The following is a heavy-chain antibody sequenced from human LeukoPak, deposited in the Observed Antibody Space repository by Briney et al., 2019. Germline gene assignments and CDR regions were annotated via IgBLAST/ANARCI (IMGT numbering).Heavy chain of an antibody. CDR1: GFTFSIYA. Sequence: GGSLRLSCAASGFTFSIYAMSWVRQAPGKGLQWVSSITSRGESTWYVDSVKGRFTITRDNSENTLYLQMHSLRAEDTAVYYCARDRPNYYGSDGHYYRRDGDYWGRGTLVTVSS. J-gene: IGHJ4*02. V-gene: IGHV3-23*01. D-gene: IGHD3-22*01. CDR3: ARDRPNYYGSDGHYYRRDGDY. CDR2: ITSRGEST.